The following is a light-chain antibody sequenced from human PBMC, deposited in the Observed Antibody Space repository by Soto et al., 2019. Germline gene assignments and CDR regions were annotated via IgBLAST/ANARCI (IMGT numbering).Light chain of an antibody. V-gene: IGKV1-5*01. CDR2: DAS. CDR1: QNIRNL. J-gene: IGKJ5*01. Sequence: DIQLTQSPSTLSAAVGDSVTITCRASQNIRNLLAWYQQKPGKXPXXLIYDASTLKTGVPSRLSGSGSGSEFNFTITGMQPDDFATYFCQQYNTYATFGQGTRLEI. CDR3: QQYNTYAT.